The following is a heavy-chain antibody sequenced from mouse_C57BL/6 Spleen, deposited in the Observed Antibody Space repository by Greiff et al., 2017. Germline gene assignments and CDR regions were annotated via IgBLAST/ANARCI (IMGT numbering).Heavy chain of an antibody. V-gene: IGHV5-9*01. CDR3: ARHGYYGSSSYWYFDV. CDR2: ISGGGGNT. Sequence: EVQVVESGGGLVKPGGSLKLSCAASGFTFSSYTMSWVRQTPEKRLEWVATISGGGGNTYYPDSVKGRFTISRDNAKNTLYLQMSSLRSEDTALYYCARHGYYGSSSYWYFDVWGTGTTVTVSS. CDR1: GFTFSSYT. D-gene: IGHD1-1*01. J-gene: IGHJ1*03.